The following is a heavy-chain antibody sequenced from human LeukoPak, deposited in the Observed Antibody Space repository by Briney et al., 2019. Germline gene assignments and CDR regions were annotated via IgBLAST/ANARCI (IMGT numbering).Heavy chain of an antibody. D-gene: IGHD6-13*01. V-gene: IGHV4-39*01. CDR2: IYYSGST. J-gene: IGHJ4*02. Sequence: KTSETLSVTCTVSGGAISSSSYYWGWIRQPPGKGLEWIGSIYYSGSTYYNPSLKSRVTISVDTSKNQFSLKLSSVTAADTAVYYCARQGSRAAAGFGYWGQGTLVTVSS. CDR1: GGAISSSSYY. CDR3: ARQGSRAAAGFGY.